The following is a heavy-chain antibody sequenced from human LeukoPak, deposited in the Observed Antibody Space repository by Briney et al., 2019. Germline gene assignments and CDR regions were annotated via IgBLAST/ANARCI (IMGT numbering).Heavy chain of an antibody. V-gene: IGHV1-18*01. J-gene: IGHJ3*02. Sequence: GASVKVSCKASGYTFTSYGISWVRQAPRQGVEWMGWISAYNGNTNYAQKLQGRVTMTTDTSTSPAYMELRSLRSDDTAVYYCASSAAPLNDAFDIWGQGTMVTVCS. CDR1: GYTFTSYG. D-gene: IGHD2-2*01. CDR2: ISAYNGNT. CDR3: ASSAAPLNDAFDI.